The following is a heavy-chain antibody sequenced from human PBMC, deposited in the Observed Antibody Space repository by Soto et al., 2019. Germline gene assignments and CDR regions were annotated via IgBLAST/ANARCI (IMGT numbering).Heavy chain of an antibody. J-gene: IGHJ3*02. CDR3: AHIMITWGGVSALDAFDM. CDR1: GFSLSTSRVG. D-gene: IGHD3-16*01. V-gene: IGHV2-5*02. CDR2: IYWDDDR. Sequence: SGPTLVNPTQTLTLTCSFSGFSLSTSRVGVAWIRQPPGKALEWLAIIYWDDDRRYNPSLKTRLAITKDTSKNQVVLTMTNLDPGDTATYYCAHIMITWGGVSALDAFDMWGQGTMVTVSS.